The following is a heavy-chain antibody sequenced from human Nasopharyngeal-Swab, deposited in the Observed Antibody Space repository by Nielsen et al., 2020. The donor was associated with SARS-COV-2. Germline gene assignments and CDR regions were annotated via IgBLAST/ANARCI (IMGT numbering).Heavy chain of an antibody. CDR3: ARYRSGFDY. CDR1: GGSISSSSYY. V-gene: IGHV4-39*07. CDR2: IYYSGST. D-gene: IGHD2-15*01. J-gene: IGHJ4*02. Sequence: SETLSLTCTVSGGSISSSSYYWGWIRQPPGKGLEWIGSIYYSGSTYYNPSLKSRVTISVDTSKNQFSLKLSSATAADTAVYYCARYRSGFDYWGQGTLVTVSS.